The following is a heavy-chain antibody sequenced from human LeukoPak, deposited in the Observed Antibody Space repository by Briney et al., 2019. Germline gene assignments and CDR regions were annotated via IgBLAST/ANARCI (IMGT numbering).Heavy chain of an antibody. J-gene: IGHJ5*02. V-gene: IGHV3-7*01. CDR3: AREYCSGGSCSKAGFDP. Sequence: PGGSLRLSCAAPEFTFSYYWMSWVRQAPGKGLEWVANIKQDGSETFYVDSVKGRFSISRDNAKKSLYLQMNSLRAEDTAVYYCAREYCSGGSCSKAGFDPWGQGTLVTVSS. CDR2: IKQDGSET. D-gene: IGHD2-15*01. CDR1: EFTFSYYW.